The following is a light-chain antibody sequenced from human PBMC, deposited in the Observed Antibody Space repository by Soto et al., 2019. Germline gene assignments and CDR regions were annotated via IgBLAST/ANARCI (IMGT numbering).Light chain of an antibody. J-gene: IGKJ4*01. CDR3: QQCGSSPLT. CDR1: QSVSSSY. V-gene: IGKV3-20*01. CDR2: GAS. Sequence: EIVLTQSPGTLSLSPGERATLSCRASQSVSSSYLAWYQQKPGQAPRLLIYGASSRATGIPDRFSGSGSGTDFTLTISRLEPEDFAVYYCQQCGSSPLTFGVGTKLEIK.